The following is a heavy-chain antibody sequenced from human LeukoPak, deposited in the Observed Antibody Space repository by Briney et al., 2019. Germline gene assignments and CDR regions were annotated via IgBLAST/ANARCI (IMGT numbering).Heavy chain of an antibody. CDR2: INHSGST. V-gene: IGHV4-34*01. CDR1: GGSFSGYY. CDR3: ARSPPGWYYDNSGQYYFDT. Sequence: SETLSLTCAVYGGSFSGYYWSWIRQPPGKGLEWIGEINHSGSTNYNPSLKSRVTISVDTSKTHFSLTLSSLTAADTAVYYCARSPPGWYYDNSGQYYFDTWGQGALVTVS. D-gene: IGHD3-22*01. J-gene: IGHJ4*02.